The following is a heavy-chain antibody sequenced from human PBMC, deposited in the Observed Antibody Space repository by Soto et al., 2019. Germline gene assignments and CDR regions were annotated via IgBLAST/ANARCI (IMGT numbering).Heavy chain of an antibody. J-gene: IGHJ3*01. CDR1: GYTFTDYD. Sequence: QVQLVQSGAEVKRPGTSVMVSCKTSGYTFTDYDINWVRQATGQGLEWMGWMNPNSGNTGYAQKFQGRVSMTRNTATSTAYMELNSLTSDDTAIYYCARDSSTTNPVWGQGTMVTVSS. D-gene: IGHD2-2*01. CDR2: MNPNSGNT. V-gene: IGHV1-8*01. CDR3: ARDSSTTNPV.